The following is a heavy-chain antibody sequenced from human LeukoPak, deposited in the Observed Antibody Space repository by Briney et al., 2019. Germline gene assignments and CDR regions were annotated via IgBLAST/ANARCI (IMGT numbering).Heavy chain of an antibody. D-gene: IGHD3-10*01. J-gene: IGHJ4*02. CDR3: ARDPSRGVRSEIGY. Sequence: GGSLRLSCAASGFTFSSYSMNWVRQAPGKGLEWVSSISSSSSYIYYADSVRGRFTTSRDNAKNSLYLQMNSLRAEDTAVYYCARDPSRGVRSEIGYWGQGTLVTVSS. V-gene: IGHV3-21*01. CDR2: ISSSSSYI. CDR1: GFTFSSYS.